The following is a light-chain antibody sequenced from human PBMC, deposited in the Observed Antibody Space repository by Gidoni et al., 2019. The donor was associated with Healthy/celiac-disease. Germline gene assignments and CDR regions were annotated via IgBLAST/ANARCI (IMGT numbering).Light chain of an antibody. CDR3: QQRSNWPLT. CDR2: DAS. V-gene: IGKV3-11*01. Sequence: VLTQSPATLSLSPGERATLSCRASQSVSSYLAWYQQKPGQAPRLLNYDASNRATGIPARFSGSGSGTDFTLTISSLEPEDFAVYYCQQRSNWPLTFGGGTKVEIK. J-gene: IGKJ4*01. CDR1: QSVSSY.